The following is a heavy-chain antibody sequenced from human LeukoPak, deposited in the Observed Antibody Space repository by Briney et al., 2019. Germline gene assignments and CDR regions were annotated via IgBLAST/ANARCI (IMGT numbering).Heavy chain of an antibody. J-gene: IGHJ4*02. Sequence: GRSLRLSCAASGFTFSSYGMHWVRQAPGKGLEWVAVIWYDGSNKYYADSVKGRFTISGDNSKNTLYLQMNSLRAEDTAVYYCARDRYSATKGYCTNGVCYTFPDYWGQGTLVTVSS. CDR1: GFTFSSYG. V-gene: IGHV3-33*01. CDR3: ARDRYSATKGYCTNGVCYTFPDY. D-gene: IGHD2-8*01. CDR2: IWYDGSNK.